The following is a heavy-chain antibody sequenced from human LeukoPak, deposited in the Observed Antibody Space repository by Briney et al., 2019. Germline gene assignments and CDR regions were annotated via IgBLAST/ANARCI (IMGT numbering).Heavy chain of an antibody. CDR3: TSGGVYDSSGPFQH. V-gene: IGHV3-9*01. D-gene: IGHD3-22*01. CDR1: GFNFEIYA. CDR2: ITWNGGSI. J-gene: IGHJ1*01. Sequence: GGSLRLSCVASGFNFEIYAMHWVRHAPGKGLEWVSGITWNGGSIDYADSVKGRFSISRDNAKNSLYLQMISLRAEDTAFYYCTSGGVYDSSGPFQHWGQGTLVTVSS.